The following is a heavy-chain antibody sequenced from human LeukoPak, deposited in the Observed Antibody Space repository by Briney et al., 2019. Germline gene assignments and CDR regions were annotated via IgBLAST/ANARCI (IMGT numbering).Heavy chain of an antibody. CDR2: ISGSGGST. D-gene: IGHD1-26*01. Sequence: GGSLRLSCAASGFTFSNFWMHWVRQAPGKGLEWVSAISGSGGSTYYADSVKGRFTISRDNSKNTLYLQMNSLRAEDTAVYYCAKETSYKPFDYWGQGTLVTVSS. V-gene: IGHV3-23*01. J-gene: IGHJ4*02. CDR3: AKETSYKPFDY. CDR1: GFTFSNFW.